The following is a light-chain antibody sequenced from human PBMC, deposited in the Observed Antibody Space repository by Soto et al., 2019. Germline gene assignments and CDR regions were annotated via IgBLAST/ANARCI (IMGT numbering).Light chain of an antibody. V-gene: IGLV2-14*01. Sequence: QSALTQPASVSGSPGHSITISCTGASSDVGGYNYVSWYQQHPGKAPKLMIYEVSNRPSGVSNRFSGSKSGNTASLTISGLQAEDEADYYCRSYTSSSPLDVFGTGTKVT. J-gene: IGLJ1*01. CDR2: EVS. CDR1: SSDVGGYNY. CDR3: RSYTSSSPLDV.